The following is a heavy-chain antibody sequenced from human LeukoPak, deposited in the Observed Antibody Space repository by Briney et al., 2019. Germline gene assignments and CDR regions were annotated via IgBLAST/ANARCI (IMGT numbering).Heavy chain of an antibody. Sequence: NASETLSLTCAVSGGSISSGGYSWSWIRQPPGKGLEWIGYIYYSGSTYYNPSLKSRVTISVDTSKNQFSLKLSSVTAADTAVYYCARDFSLYGYGMDVWGQGTTVTVSS. CDR2: IYYSGST. J-gene: IGHJ6*02. V-gene: IGHV4-30-4*08. D-gene: IGHD2-8*01. CDR3: ARDFSLYGYGMDV. CDR1: GGSISSGGYS.